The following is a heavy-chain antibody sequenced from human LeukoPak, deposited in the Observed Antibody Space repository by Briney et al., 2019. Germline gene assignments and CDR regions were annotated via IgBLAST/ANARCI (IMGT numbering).Heavy chain of an antibody. CDR3: ARVPIAVAGPYFDY. Sequence: SETLSLTCTVSGGSNSSYYWSWIRQPPGKGLEWIGYIYYSGSTNYNPSLKSRVTISVDTSKNQFTLKLSSVTAADTAVYYCARVPIAVAGPYFDYWGQGTLVTVSS. D-gene: IGHD6-19*01. CDR1: GGSNSSYY. CDR2: IYYSGST. V-gene: IGHV4-59*01. J-gene: IGHJ4*02.